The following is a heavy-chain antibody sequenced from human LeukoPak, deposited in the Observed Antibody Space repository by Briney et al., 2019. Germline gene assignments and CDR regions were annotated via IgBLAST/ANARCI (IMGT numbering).Heavy chain of an antibody. D-gene: IGHD3-10*01. J-gene: IGHJ4*02. CDR3: LRGILPWYYFDY. CDR2: INPNSGGT. V-gene: IGHV1-2*02. Sequence: ASVKVSCKASGYTFTGYYMHWVRQAPGQGLEWMGWINPNSGGTNYAQKFQGRVTMTRDTSISTAYMELSRLRSDDTAVYYCLRGILPWYYFDYWGQGTPVTVSS. CDR1: GYTFTGYY.